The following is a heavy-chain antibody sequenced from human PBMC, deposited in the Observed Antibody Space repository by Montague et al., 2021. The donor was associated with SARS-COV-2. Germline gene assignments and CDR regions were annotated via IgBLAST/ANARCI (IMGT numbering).Heavy chain of an antibody. CDR3: ARRGRKLLPVATTIGGFDI. CDR1: GGSISSSNYY. J-gene: IGHJ3*02. Sequence: SETLSLTCTVSGGSISSSNYYWDRIRQPPGKGLEWIGSICDSGSTYYNPSLKSRVTISVDTSKNHFSLKLSSVTAADTAVYYCARRGRKLLPVATTIGGFDIWGQGTMVTVSS. D-gene: IGHD5-12*01. V-gene: IGHV4-39*02. CDR2: ICDSGST.